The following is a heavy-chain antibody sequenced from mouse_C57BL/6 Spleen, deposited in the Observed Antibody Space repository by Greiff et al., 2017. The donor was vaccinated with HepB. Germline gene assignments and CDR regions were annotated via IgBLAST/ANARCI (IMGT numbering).Heavy chain of an antibody. Sequence: QVQLQQSDAELVKPGASVKISCKVSGYTFTDHTIHWMKQRPEQGLEWIGYIYPRDGSTKYNEKFKGKATLTADKSSSNAYMQLNSLTSEDSAVYFCARGPIYYYGSSHFDYWGQGTTLTVSS. D-gene: IGHD1-1*01. J-gene: IGHJ2*01. V-gene: IGHV1-78*01. CDR1: GYTFTDHT. CDR3: ARGPIYYYGSSHFDY. CDR2: IYPRDGST.